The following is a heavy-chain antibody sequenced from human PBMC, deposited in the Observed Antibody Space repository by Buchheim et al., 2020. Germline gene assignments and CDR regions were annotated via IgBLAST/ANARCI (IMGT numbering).Heavy chain of an antibody. J-gene: IGHJ5*02. Sequence: QVQLQQWGAGLLKPSETLSLTCAVYGGSFSGYYWSWIRQPPGKGLEWIGEINHSGSTNYNPSLKSRVTISVDTSKNQFSLKLSSVTAADTAVYYCARALQRIAARPGRFDPWGQGTL. CDR3: ARALQRIAARPGRFDP. CDR1: GGSFSGYY. CDR2: INHSGST. V-gene: IGHV4-34*01. D-gene: IGHD6-13*01.